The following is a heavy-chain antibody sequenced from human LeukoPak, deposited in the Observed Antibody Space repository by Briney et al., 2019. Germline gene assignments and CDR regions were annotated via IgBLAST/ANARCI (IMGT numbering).Heavy chain of an antibody. CDR3: VKGGLGDKYLDY. CDR2: IWSDGSKK. Sequence: GGSLRLSCAAFGFSFSNSGMHWVRQAPGKGLEWVAFIWSDGSKKYSADSVKGRFIISRDNSKHTLYLLMSSLRPEDAAVYYCVKGGLGDKYLDYCGQGTLVTVSS. J-gene: IGHJ4*02. CDR1: GFSFSNSG. V-gene: IGHV3-30*02. D-gene: IGHD3/OR15-3a*01.